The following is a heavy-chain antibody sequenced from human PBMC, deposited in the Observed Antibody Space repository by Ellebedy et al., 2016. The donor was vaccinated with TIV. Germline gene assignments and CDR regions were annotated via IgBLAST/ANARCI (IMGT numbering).Heavy chain of an antibody. V-gene: IGHV1-46*01. CDR3: ARSYREGMDV. CDR1: GYTFTSYY. D-gene: IGHD1-26*01. CDR2: INPSGGST. J-gene: IGHJ6*02. Sequence: ASVKVSXXASGYTFTSYYMHWVRQAPGQGLEWMGIINPSGGSTSYAQKFQGRVTMTRDTSTSTVYMELSSLRSEDTAVYYCARSYREGMDVWGQGTTVTVSS.